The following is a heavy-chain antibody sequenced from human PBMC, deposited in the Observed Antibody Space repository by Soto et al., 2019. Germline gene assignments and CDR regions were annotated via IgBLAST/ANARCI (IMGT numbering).Heavy chain of an antibody. CDR1: GFTFSSYA. CDR2: ISYDGSNK. D-gene: IGHD3-10*01. V-gene: IGHV3-30-3*01. Sequence: GGSLRLSCAASGFTFSSYAMHWVRQAPGKGLEWVAVISYDGSNKYYADSVKGRFTISRDNSKSTLYLQMNSLRAEDTAVYYCARDPAVRGVIDAFDIWGQGTMVTVSS. CDR3: ARDPAVRGVIDAFDI. J-gene: IGHJ3*02.